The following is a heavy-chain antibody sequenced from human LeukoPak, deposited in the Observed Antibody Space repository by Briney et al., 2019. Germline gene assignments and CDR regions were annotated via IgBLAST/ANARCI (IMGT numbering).Heavy chain of an antibody. V-gene: IGHV2-5*02. CDR1: GGSISSSNYF. D-gene: IGHD2-21*01. Sequence: TLSLTCTVSGGSISSSNYFWGWIRQPPGKGLEWLALIYWDDDKRYSPSLKSRLTITKDTSKNQVVLTMTNMDPVDTATYYCAHIRVIGYFDYWGQGTLVTVSS. CDR3: AHIRVIGYFDY. J-gene: IGHJ4*02. CDR2: IYWDDDK.